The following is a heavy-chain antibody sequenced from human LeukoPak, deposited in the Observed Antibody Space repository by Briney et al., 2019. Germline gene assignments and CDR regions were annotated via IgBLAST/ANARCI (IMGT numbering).Heavy chain of an antibody. D-gene: IGHD3-16*01. J-gene: IGHJ4*02. Sequence: GGSLRLSCAASGFTFSSYEMNWVRQAPGKGLEGVSYISSSGSNIYYADSVKGRFTISRDNAQNSLYLQMNSLRAEDTAVYYCARDDAPVSAWDYWGQGTLVTVSS. CDR2: ISSSGSNI. CDR3: ARDDAPVSAWDY. V-gene: IGHV3-48*03. CDR1: GFTFSSYE.